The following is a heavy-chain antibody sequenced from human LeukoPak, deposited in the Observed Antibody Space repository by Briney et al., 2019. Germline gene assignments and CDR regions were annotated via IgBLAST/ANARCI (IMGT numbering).Heavy chain of an antibody. J-gene: IGHJ3*02. CDR2: IYYSGST. V-gene: IGHV4-39*07. Sequence: SETLSLTRTVSGGSISSSSYYWGWIRQPPGKGLEWIGSIYYSGSTYYSPSLKSRVTISVDTSKNQFSLKLSSVTAADTAVYYCARGLRRITMIVVVTFDAFDIWGQGTMVTVSS. CDR3: ARGLRRITMIVVVTFDAFDI. D-gene: IGHD3-22*01. CDR1: GGSISSSSYY.